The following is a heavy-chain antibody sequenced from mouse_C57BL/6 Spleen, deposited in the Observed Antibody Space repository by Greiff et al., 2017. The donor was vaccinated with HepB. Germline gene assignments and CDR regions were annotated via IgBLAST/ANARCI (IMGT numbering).Heavy chain of an antibody. CDR1: GYTFTDYE. CDR3: TRGGLDYAMDY. V-gene: IGHV1-15*01. CDR2: IDPETGGT. J-gene: IGHJ4*01. Sequence: QVQLKESGAELVRPGASVTLSCKASGYTFTDYEMHWVKQTPVHGLEWIGAIDPETGGTAYNQKFKGKAILTADKSSSTAYMELRSLTSEDSAVYYCTRGGLDYAMDYWGQGTSVTVSS.